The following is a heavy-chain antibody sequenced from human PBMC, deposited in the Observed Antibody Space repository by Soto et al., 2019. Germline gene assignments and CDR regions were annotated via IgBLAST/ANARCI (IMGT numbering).Heavy chain of an antibody. V-gene: IGHV4-30-4*01. CDR2: VYASGST. D-gene: IGHD3-22*01. CDR3: ARGGERNSGFFDY. CDR1: GDSIRTGDYY. Sequence: QVQLQESGPGLVKPSQTLSLTCTVSGDSIRTGDYYWNWIRQSPGKGLEWIGCVYASGSTYYNLSLRGRVTMSTGTSKNQFSLELNSVTAADTAVFYCARGGERNSGFFDYWGRGTLVTVS. J-gene: IGHJ4*02.